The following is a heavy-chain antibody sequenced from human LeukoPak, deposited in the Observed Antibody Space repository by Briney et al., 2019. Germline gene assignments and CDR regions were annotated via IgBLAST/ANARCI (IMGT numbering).Heavy chain of an antibody. CDR2: MNPNSGNT. Sequence: ASVKVSCKASGYTFASYDINWVRQATGQGLEWMGWMNPNSGNTGYAQKFQGRVTMTRNTSISTAYMELSSLRSEDTAVYYCARSPQLLYRQAFDIWGQGTMVTVSS. CDR1: GYTFASYD. J-gene: IGHJ3*02. D-gene: IGHD2-2*02. V-gene: IGHV1-8*01. CDR3: ARSPQLLYRQAFDI.